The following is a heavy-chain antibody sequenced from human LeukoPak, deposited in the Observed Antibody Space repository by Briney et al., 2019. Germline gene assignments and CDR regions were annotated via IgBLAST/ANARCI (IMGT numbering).Heavy chain of an antibody. D-gene: IGHD3-3*01. CDR2: INPNSGGT. V-gene: IGHV1-2*02. Sequence: ASVKVSCKASGYTFTGYYMHWVRQAPGQGLEWMGWINPNSGGTNYAQKFQGRVTMTRDTSISTAYMELSRLRSGDTAVYYCARAYDFWSGSFDYWGQGTLVTVSS. J-gene: IGHJ4*02. CDR1: GYTFTGYY. CDR3: ARAYDFWSGSFDY.